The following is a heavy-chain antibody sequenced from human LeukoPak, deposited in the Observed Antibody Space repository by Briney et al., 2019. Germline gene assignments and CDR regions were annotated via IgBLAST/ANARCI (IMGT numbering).Heavy chain of an antibody. CDR2: IYHSGST. CDR3: ARVKTMVRGVIRLNYYYMDV. J-gene: IGHJ6*03. D-gene: IGHD3-10*01. V-gene: IGHV4-4*02. Sequence: SSGTLSLTCAVSGGSISSSNWWSWVRQPPGKGLEWIGEIYHSGSTNYNPSLKSRVTISVDKSKNQFSLKLSSVTAADTVVFYCARVKTMVRGVIRLNYYYMDVWGKGTTVTVSS. CDR1: GGSISSSNW.